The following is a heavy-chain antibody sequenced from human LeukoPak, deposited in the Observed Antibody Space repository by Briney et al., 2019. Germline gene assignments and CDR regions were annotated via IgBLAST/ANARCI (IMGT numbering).Heavy chain of an antibody. CDR1: GYTFTGYY. CDR3: ARVRNWGFVYDGFDI. Sequence: ASVKASCRASGYTFTGYYMHWVRQAPGQGLEWMGWINPNSGGTNYAQNFQDRVTMTRDTSISTAYMELSRLTSDDTAVYYCARVRNWGFVYDGFDIWGQGTMVTVSS. CDR2: INPNSGGT. D-gene: IGHD1-14*01. J-gene: IGHJ3*02. V-gene: IGHV1-2*02.